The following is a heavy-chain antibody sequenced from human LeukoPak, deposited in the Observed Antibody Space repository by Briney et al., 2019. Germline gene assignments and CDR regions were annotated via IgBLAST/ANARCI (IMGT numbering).Heavy chain of an antibody. CDR2: ISADGSGA. CDR1: GSTFSSSW. Sequence: GGSLRLSCADSGSTFSSSWMLWVRQPPGKGLVWVSRISADGSGASYADSVKGRFTISRDNAKNTLYLQMNSLRAEDTAVYYCARDYYSAGTYWGQGTLVTVSS. V-gene: IGHV3-74*01. D-gene: IGHD1-7*01. CDR3: ARDYYSAGTY. J-gene: IGHJ4*02.